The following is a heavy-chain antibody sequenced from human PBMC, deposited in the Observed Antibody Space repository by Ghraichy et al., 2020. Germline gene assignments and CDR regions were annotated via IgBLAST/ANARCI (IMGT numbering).Heavy chain of an antibody. CDR2: INQVGSKK. V-gene: IGHV3-7*03. CDR3: AGASGSDDFWRGFTGLDY. CDR1: GFSFSNYY. J-gene: IGHJ4*02. Sequence: GESLNISCAASGFSFSNYYITWVRQAPGKGPEWVANINQVGSKKYYVGSVKGRFTISRDNAKNSLFLQMNSLSAEDPAVYYYAGASGSDDFWRGFTGLDYWGQGTLVTVSS. D-gene: IGHD3-3*01.